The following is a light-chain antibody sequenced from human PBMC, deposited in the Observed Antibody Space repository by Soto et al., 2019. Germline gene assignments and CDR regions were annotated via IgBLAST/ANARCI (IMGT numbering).Light chain of an antibody. V-gene: IGLV3-21*02. CDR3: QVWDSSSDLYV. Sequence: SYELAQPPSVSVAPGQTARITCGGDNLGSRSVHWYQRKPGQAPVLVVYDDSDRPSGIPERFSGSNSGNTATLTISRVEAGDEADYYCQVWDSSSDLYVFGTGTKVTVL. CDR2: DDS. J-gene: IGLJ1*01. CDR1: NLGSRS.